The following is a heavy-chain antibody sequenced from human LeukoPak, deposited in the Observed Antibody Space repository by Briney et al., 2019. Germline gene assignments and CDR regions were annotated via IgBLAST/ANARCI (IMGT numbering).Heavy chain of an antibody. CDR1: GYTFTGYY. Sequence: GASVKVSCKASGYTFTGYYMHWVRQAPGQGLEWMGRINLNSGGTNYAQKFQGRVTMTRDTSISTAYMELSRLRSDDTAVYYCARPYYDWSNESYPWGQGTLVTVSS. V-gene: IGHV1-2*06. CDR2: INLNSGGT. D-gene: IGHD3-22*01. CDR3: ARPYYDWSNESYP. J-gene: IGHJ5*02.